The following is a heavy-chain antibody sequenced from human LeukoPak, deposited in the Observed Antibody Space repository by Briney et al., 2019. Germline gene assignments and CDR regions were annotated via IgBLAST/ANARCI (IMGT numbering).Heavy chain of an antibody. V-gene: IGHV3-23*01. D-gene: IGHD3-10*02. CDR2: ISGSGDRT. J-gene: IGHJ6*04. CDR1: GFTFSSYG. CDR3: AELGITMIGGV. Sequence: GGSLRLSCAASGFTFSSYGMSWVRQTPGKGLEWVSTISGSGDRTYYADSVKGRFTISRGNSKNTLYLQMNSLRAEDTAVYYCAELGITMIGGVWGKGTTVTISS.